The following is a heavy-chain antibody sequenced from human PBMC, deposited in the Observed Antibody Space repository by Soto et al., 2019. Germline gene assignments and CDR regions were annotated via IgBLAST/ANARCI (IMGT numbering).Heavy chain of an antibody. CDR3: ARVERGTSTTVVDAFEI. D-gene: IGHD1-1*01. V-gene: IGHV4-34*01. CDR1: GGFVSSGSYY. J-gene: IGHJ3*02. CDR2: MSHSGGT. Sequence: QVQLQQWGAGLLKPSETLSLTCAVYGGFVSSGSYYWSWIRQPPGKGLEWIGEMSHSGGTHFNPSLKSRVTISVDTANNQCSLKMSSVTAAETSLYYCARVERGTSTTVVDAFEIWGPGTMVTVSS.